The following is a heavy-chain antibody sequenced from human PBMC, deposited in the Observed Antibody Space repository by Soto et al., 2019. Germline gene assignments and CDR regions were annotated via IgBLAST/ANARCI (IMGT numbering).Heavy chain of an antibody. Sequence: DSVKVYCKASGYTFTSYGISGVRQAPGQGLEWMGWISAYSGNTGYAQKFQGRVTMTRNTSISTAYMELSSLRSEDTAVYYCARAGQPDDAFDIWGQGTMVTVSS. CDR2: ISAYSGNT. CDR1: GYTFTSYG. CDR3: ARAGQPDDAFDI. J-gene: IGHJ3*02. V-gene: IGHV1-8*02. D-gene: IGHD3-10*01.